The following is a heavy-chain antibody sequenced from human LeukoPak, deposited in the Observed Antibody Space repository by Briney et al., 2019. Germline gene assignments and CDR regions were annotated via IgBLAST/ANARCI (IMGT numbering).Heavy chain of an antibody. J-gene: IGHJ5*02. CDR2: IYTSGST. V-gene: IGHV4-4*07. D-gene: IGHD3-3*01. CDR3: ARDIRFLEWPSEHWFDP. CDR1: GGSISSYY. Sequence: SETLSLTCTVSGGSISSYYWSWIRQPAGKGLEWIGRIYTSGSTNYNPSPKSRVTMSVGTSKNQFSLKLSSVTAADTAVYYCARDIRFLEWPSEHWFDPWGQGTLVTVSS.